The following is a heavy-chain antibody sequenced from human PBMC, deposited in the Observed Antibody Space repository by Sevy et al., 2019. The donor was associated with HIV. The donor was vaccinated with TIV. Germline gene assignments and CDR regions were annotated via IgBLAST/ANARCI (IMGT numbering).Heavy chain of an antibody. D-gene: IGHD6-6*01. CDR2: INPNSGGT. Sequence: ASVKVSCKASGYTFTGYYMHWVRQAPGQGLEWMGRINPNSGGTNYAQKFQGRVTMNRDTSIRTAYMERSRLRSDDTAVYYCAREGAAARRKTNYGMDVWGQGTTVTVSS. J-gene: IGHJ6*02. CDR3: AREGAAARRKTNYGMDV. CDR1: GYTFTGYY. V-gene: IGHV1-2*06.